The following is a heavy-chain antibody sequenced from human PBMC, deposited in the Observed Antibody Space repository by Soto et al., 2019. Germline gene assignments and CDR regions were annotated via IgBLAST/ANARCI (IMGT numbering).Heavy chain of an antibody. CDR1: GFTFSNYW. V-gene: IGHV3-74*02. Sequence: EVQLVESGGGLVQHGGSLRLSCAASGFTFSNYWMYWVRQAPGKGLEWVSRINSDGSVSSYADSVKGRLTISRDNVKNTLYLQMDSLRAEDTAVYYCARGACVGSTCYSLAGSFYYYMDVWGKGTTVTVFS. D-gene: IGHD2-15*01. CDR2: INSDGSVS. CDR3: ARGACVGSTCYSLAGSFYYYMDV. J-gene: IGHJ6*03.